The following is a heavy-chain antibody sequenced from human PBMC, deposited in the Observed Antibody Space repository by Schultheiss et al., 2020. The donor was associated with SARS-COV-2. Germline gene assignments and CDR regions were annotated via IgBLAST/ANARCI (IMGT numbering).Heavy chain of an antibody. J-gene: IGHJ6*02. D-gene: IGHD4-17*01. CDR1: GYTFTSYD. CDR2: MNPNSGNT. V-gene: IGHV1-8*01. Sequence: ASVKVSCKASGYTFTSYDINWVRQATGQGLEWMGWMNPNSGNTGYAQKLQGRVTMTTDTSTSTAYMELRSLRSDDTAVYYCAGTIDYGDYVGSMDVWGQGTTVTVSS. CDR3: AGTIDYGDYVGSMDV.